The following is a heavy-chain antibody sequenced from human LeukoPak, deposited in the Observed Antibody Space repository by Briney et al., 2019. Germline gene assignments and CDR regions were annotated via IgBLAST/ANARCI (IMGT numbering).Heavy chain of an antibody. Sequence: GGSLRLSCAASGFTFSSYSMNWVRQAPGKGLEWVSHISSSSSTIYYADSVKGRFTISRDNAKNSLYLQMNSLRAEDTAVYYCARALYSSSSNFDYWGQGTLVTVSS. CDR3: ARALYSSSSNFDY. J-gene: IGHJ4*02. V-gene: IGHV3-48*01. CDR1: GFTFSSYS. CDR2: ISSSSSTI. D-gene: IGHD6-6*01.